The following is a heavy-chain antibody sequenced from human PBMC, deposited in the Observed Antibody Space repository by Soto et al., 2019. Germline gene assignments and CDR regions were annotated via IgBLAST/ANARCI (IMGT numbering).Heavy chain of an antibody. CDR1: GFTFSSYA. CDR3: ARLPAAAPGGDAFDI. J-gene: IGHJ3*02. V-gene: IGHV3-23*01. CDR2: ISGSGGST. Sequence: GGSLRLSCAASGFTFSSYAMSWVRQAPGKGLEWVSAISGSGGSTYYADSVKGRFTISRDNSKNTLYLQMNSLRAEDTAVYYCARLPAAAPGGDAFDIWGQGTMVTVSS. D-gene: IGHD2-2*01.